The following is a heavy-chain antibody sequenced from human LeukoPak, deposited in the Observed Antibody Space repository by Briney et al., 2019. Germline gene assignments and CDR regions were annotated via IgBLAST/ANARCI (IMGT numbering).Heavy chain of an antibody. CDR2: IYHSGST. CDR3: ARVIGTAMVYFDY. CDR1: GGSISSGGYY. V-gene: IGHV4-30-2*01. D-gene: IGHD5-18*01. J-gene: IGHJ4*02. Sequence: SETLSLTCTVSGGSISSGGYYWSWIRQPPGKGLEWIGYIYHSGSTYYNPSLKSRVTISVDRSKNQFSLKLSSVTAADTAVYYCARVIGTAMVYFDYWGQGTLVTVSS.